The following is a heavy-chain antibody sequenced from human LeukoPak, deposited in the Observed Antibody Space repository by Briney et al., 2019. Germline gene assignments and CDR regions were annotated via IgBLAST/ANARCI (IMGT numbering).Heavy chain of an antibody. CDR2: INPNSGGT. V-gene: IGHV1-2*02. CDR3: ARADTVTTSFDI. J-gene: IGHJ3*02. Sequence: ASVKLSCKASGYTFTGYYMHWVRQAPGQGLEWMGWINPNSGGTNYAQKFQGRVTMTRDTSISTAYMELSRLRSDDTAVYYCARADTVTTSFDIWGQGTMVTVSS. D-gene: IGHD4-17*01. CDR1: GYTFTGYY.